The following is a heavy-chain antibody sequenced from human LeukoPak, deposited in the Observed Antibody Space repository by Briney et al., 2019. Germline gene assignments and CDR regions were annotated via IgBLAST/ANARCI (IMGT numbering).Heavy chain of an antibody. Sequence: GGSLRLSCAASGFTFSSYIINWVRQAPGKGLEWVANIKQDGSEKYYVDSVKGRFTISRDNAKNSLYLQMNSLRAEDTAVYYCARDRYHAYYYDKWRAFDIWGQGTMVTVSS. CDR3: ARDRYHAYYYDKWRAFDI. D-gene: IGHD3-22*01. V-gene: IGHV3-7*01. J-gene: IGHJ3*02. CDR2: IKQDGSEK. CDR1: GFTFSSYI.